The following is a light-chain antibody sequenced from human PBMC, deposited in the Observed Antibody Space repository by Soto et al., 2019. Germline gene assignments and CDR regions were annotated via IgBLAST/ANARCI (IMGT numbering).Light chain of an antibody. CDR3: QQYNSYSVT. J-gene: IGKJ1*01. CDR1: QSISSW. Sequence: DIQMTQSPSTLSASVGDRVTITCRASQSISSWLAWYQQKPVKAPKLLIYDASSLEIGVPSRFSGSGSGTEFTLTISSRQPDDFATYYCQQYNSYSVTFGQGTKVEIK. V-gene: IGKV1-5*01. CDR2: DAS.